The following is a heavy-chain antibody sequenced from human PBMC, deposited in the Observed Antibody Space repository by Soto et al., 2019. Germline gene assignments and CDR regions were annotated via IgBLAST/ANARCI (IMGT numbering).Heavy chain of an antibody. J-gene: IGHJ4*02. CDR2: INHSGST. CDR1: GGSFSGYY. Sequence: SETLSLTCAVYGGSFSGYYWSWIRQPPGKGLEWIGEINHSGSTNYNPSLKSRVMISLDTSRNHFSLNLSSVTAADTAVYYCATGAAWIQLFEYWGQGIPVTVSS. D-gene: IGHD5-18*01. V-gene: IGHV4-34*09. CDR3: ATGAAWIQLFEY.